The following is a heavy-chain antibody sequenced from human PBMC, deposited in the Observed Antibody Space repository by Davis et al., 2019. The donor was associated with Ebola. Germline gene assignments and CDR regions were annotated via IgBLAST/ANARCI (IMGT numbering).Heavy chain of an antibody. CDR3: ARVPSYCSGGSCYPYPSYGMDV. J-gene: IGHJ6*02. CDR2: INPSGGT. Sequence: ASVKVSCKASGYTFTDYYIHWVRQAPGQGLEWVGRINPSGGTNYAQKFQGRVTMTRDTSISTAYMELSRLRSDDTAVYYCARVPSYCSGGSCYPYPSYGMDVWGQGTTVTVSS. D-gene: IGHD2-15*01. CDR1: GYTFTDYY. V-gene: IGHV1-2*02.